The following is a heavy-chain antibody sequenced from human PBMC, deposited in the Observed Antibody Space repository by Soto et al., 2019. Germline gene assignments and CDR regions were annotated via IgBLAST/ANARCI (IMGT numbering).Heavy chain of an antibody. CDR2: ISYDGSNK. V-gene: IGHV3-30*18. CDR1: GFTFSSYW. D-gene: IGHD4-17*01. Sequence: VQLVESGGGLVQPGGSLRLSCAASGFTFSSYWMSWVRQAPGKGLEWVAVISYDGSNKYYADSVKGRFTISRDNSKNTLYLQMNSLRAEDTAVYYCAKVRHDYGDWYFDLWGRGTLVTVSS. J-gene: IGHJ2*01. CDR3: AKVRHDYGDWYFDL.